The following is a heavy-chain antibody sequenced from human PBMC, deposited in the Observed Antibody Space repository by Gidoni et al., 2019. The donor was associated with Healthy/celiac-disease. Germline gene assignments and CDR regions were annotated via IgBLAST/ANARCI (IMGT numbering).Heavy chain of an antibody. CDR3: ARSGSTSPLESFGVGYYYYYGMDV. Sequence: QVQLVQSGAEVKKPGSSVKVSCKASGGTFSSYAISWVRQAPGQGLEWMGGIIPIFGTANYAQKFQGRVTITADKSTSTAYMELSSLRSEDTAVYYCARSGSTSPLESFGVGYYYYYGMDVWGQGTTVTVSS. D-gene: IGHD3-3*01. V-gene: IGHV1-69*06. CDR2: IIPIFGTA. CDR1: GGTFSSYA. J-gene: IGHJ6*02.